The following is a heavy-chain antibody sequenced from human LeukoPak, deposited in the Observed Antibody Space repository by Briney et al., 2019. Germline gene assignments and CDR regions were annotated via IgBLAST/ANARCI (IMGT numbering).Heavy chain of an antibody. D-gene: IGHD2-2*02. J-gene: IGHJ6*02. CDR1: GGSISSYY. CDR2: IYTSGST. V-gene: IGHV4-4*07. CDR3: AREGCSSTSCYIGPSYYYGMDV. Sequence: NPSETLSLTCTVSGGSISSYYWSWIRQPAGKGLERIGRIYTSGSTNYNPSLKSRVTMSVDTSKNQFSLKLSSVTAADTAVYYCAREGCSSTSCYIGPSYYYGMDVWGQGTTVTVSS.